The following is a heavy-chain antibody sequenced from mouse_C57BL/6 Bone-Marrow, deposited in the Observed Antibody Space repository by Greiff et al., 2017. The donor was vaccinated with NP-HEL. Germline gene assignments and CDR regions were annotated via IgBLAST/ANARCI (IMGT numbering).Heavy chain of an antibody. Sequence: QVQLQQSGPELVKPGASVKISCKASGYAFSSSWMNWVKQRPGKGLEWIGRIYPGDGDTNYNGKFKGKATLTADKSSSTAYMQLSSLTSEDSAVYFCAREGNYYGSSKYYFDYWGQGTTLTVSS. V-gene: IGHV1-82*01. CDR2: IYPGDGDT. J-gene: IGHJ2*01. D-gene: IGHD1-1*01. CDR3: AREGNYYGSSKYYFDY. CDR1: GYAFSSSW.